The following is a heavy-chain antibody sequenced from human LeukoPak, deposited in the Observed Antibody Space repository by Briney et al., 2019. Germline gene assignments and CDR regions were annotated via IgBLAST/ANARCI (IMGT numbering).Heavy chain of an antibody. V-gene: IGHV3-53*05. CDR1: GFIVSANY. Sequence: PGGSLRLSCAPSGFIVSANYMSWVRQAPGKGLEWVSVFYSGGHSSHRDGTTYYADSVKGRFTISGDKSANTAYLQTNSLRVDDTAMYYCAHSFDFDSSGYHRPTAIWVRGTQVTVSS. CDR3: AHSFDFDSSGYHRPTAI. D-gene: IGHD3-22*01. J-gene: IGHJ4*02. CDR2: FYSGGHSSHRDGTT.